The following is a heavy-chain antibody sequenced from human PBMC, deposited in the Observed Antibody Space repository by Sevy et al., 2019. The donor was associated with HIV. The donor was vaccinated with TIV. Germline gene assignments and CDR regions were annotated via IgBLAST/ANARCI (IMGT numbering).Heavy chain of an antibody. CDR2: IYSDGNT. V-gene: IGHV3-53*03. CDR1: GFTFSSYW. Sequence: GGSLRLSCAASGFTFSSYWMTWVRQPPGKGLEWVSSIYSDGNTYYTDSVKGRFTISRDNSKNTLYLQMNTLRAEDTALYYCAGDRYRSTWYFYWGQGTLVTVSS. CDR3: AGDRYRSTWYFY. J-gene: IGHJ4*02. D-gene: IGHD6-13*01.